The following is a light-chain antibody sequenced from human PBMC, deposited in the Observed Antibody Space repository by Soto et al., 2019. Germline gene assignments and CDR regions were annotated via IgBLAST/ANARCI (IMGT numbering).Light chain of an antibody. CDR3: AAWDDNLRV. CDR1: SSNIGINT. Sequence: QSVLTQPPSASGTPGQRVTISCSGSSSNIGINTVNWYQQLPGAAPKLLIYRNDQRPSGVPDRFSGSKSGTSASLAISGLWSEDEADYYCAAWDDNLRVFGGGTQLTVL. J-gene: IGLJ3*02. V-gene: IGLV1-47*03. CDR2: RND.